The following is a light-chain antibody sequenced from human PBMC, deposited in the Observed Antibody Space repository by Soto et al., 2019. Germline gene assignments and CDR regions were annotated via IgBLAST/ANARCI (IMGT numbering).Light chain of an antibody. V-gene: IGKV1-27*01. Sequence: DIQMTQSPSSLSASVGDRVTITCRASQGISTYLAWYQQKPGKIPKLLIYGASTLQSGVPSRFSGSGSGTDFTLTISSLQPEDFAAYYCQKYSSAPLTFGPGTKVDIK. J-gene: IGKJ3*01. CDR2: GAS. CDR1: QGISTY. CDR3: QKYSSAPLT.